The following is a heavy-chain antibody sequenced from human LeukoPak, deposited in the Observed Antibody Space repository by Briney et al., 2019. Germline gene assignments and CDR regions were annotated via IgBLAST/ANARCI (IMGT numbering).Heavy chain of an antibody. CDR1: GFTFSRDW. J-gene: IGHJ4*02. CDR2: ISDDGSIT. Sequence: PGGSLRLSCAASGFTFSRDWMHWVRQAPGKGLVWVSRISDDGSITTYADSVQGRFTISRDNAKSTVFLQMNSLRVEDTAVYFFGRRSYEYNVYDRHFDFWGQGILVTVSS. D-gene: IGHD5/OR15-5a*01. CDR3: GRRSYEYNVYDRHFDF. V-gene: IGHV3-74*03.